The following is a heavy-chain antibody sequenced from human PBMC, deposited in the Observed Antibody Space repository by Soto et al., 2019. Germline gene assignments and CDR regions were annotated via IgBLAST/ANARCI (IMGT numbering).Heavy chain of an antibody. CDR2: INSDGSST. CDR3: ARGHYDFWSGYYRYFDY. D-gene: IGHD3-3*01. J-gene: IGHJ4*02. V-gene: IGHV3-74*01. Sequence: GXSLRLSCAASGFTFSSYWIHWVRQAPGKGLVWVSRINSDGSSTSYADSVKGRFTISRDNAKNTLYLQMNSLRAEDTAVYYCARGHYDFWSGYYRYFDYWGQGTLVTVSS. CDR1: GFTFSSYW.